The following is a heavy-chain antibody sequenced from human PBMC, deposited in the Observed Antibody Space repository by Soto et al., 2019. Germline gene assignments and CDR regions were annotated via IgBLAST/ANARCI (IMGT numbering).Heavy chain of an antibody. CDR1: GFTFSNAW. V-gene: IGHV3-15*01. CDR2: IKSKTDGGTT. CDR3: TTGLLTGAGYTDY. J-gene: IGHJ4*02. Sequence: GGSLRLSCAASGFTFSNAWMSWVRQAPGKGLEWVGRIKSKTDGGTTDYAAPVKGRFTISRDDSKNTLYLQMNSLKTEDTAVYYCTTGLLTGAGYTDYWGQGTLVTVSS. D-gene: IGHD1-20*01.